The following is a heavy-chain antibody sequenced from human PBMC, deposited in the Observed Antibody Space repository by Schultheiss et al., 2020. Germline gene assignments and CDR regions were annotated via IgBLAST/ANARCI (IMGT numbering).Heavy chain of an antibody. J-gene: IGHJ4*02. CDR3: ARVPSGWYLGDFDY. D-gene: IGHD6-19*01. Sequence: SETLSLTCTVSGGSISSSSYYWGWIRQPPGKGLEWIGSIYYSGSTDYTPSLKSRVTISVDTSKNQFSLKLSSVTAADTAVYYCARVPSGWYLGDFDYWGQGTLVNVSS. V-gene: IGHV4-39*07. CDR2: IYYSGST. CDR1: GGSISSSSYY.